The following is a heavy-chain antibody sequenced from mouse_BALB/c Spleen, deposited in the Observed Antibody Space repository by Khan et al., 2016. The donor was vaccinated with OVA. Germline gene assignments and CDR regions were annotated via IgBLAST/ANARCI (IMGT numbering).Heavy chain of an antibody. J-gene: IGHJ4*01. V-gene: IGHV3-2*02. CDR1: GYSITSDYA. Sequence: EVQLQESGPGLVKPSQSLSLTGTVAGYSITSDYAWNWIRQFPGNKLEWMGYISYSGSTGYNPSLKSRISITRDTSKNQFFLQLNSVTTEDTATYYCASELGRYYAMDYWGQGTSVTVSS. CDR2: ISYSGST. D-gene: IGHD4-1*01. CDR3: ASELGRYYAMDY.